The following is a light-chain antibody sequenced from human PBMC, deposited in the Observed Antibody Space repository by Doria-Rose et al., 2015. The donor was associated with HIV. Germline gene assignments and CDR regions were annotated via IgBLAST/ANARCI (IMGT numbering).Light chain of an antibody. CDR2: DGS. V-gene: IGKV3-20*01. J-gene: IGKJ1*01. CDR3: HQYGTSWT. CDR1: QSFSSTY. Sequence: EIVLTQSPGTLSLSPGERATLSCRASQSFSSTYFAWYQQKPGQAPSPLIYDGSTRATGIPDRFSASGSGTDFTLTINRLEPEDFALYYCHQYGTSWTFGQGTKVEI.